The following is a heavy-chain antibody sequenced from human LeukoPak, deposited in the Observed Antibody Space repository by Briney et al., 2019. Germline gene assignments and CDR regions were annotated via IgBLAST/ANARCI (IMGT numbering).Heavy chain of an antibody. J-gene: IGHJ6*02. V-gene: IGHV3-48*04. CDR2: ISHTGSTM. CDR3: AIPPLSGTGSSRPLAEMDV. D-gene: IGHD3-10*01. Sequence: GGSLRLSCAASGSRFSSYSMNWVRQAPGKGLEWISYISHTGSTMSYADSVKGRFTISRDNARNSLHLQMNSLRAEDTAVYYCAIPPLSGTGSSRPLAEMDVWGQGTTVTVSS. CDR1: GSRFSSYS.